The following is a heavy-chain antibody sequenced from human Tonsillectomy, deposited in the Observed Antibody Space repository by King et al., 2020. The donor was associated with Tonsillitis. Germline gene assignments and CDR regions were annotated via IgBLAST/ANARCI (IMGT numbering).Heavy chain of an antibody. CDR2: IYSGGGSK. D-gene: IGHD6-13*01. CDR1: GFTFSNYA. CDR3: AKVLLTTAGGDSFDF. V-gene: IGHV3-23*03. Sequence: VQLVESGGGLVQPGGSLRLSCAASGFTFSNYAMTWVRQAPGKGLEWVSVIYSGGGSKYYADSVKGRFTISRDNSRNTVYLQMRSLRADDTAVYYCAKVLLTTAGGDSFDFWGQGTMVTVSS. J-gene: IGHJ3*01.